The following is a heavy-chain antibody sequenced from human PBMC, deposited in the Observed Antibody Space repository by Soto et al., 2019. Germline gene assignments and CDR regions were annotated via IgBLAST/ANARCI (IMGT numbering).Heavy chain of an antibody. J-gene: IGHJ4*02. V-gene: IGHV3-33*01. CDR3: ARNPLRGYSSGHEY. D-gene: IGHD5-18*01. CDR2: IWSDGSNK. CDR1: GFTFSTYG. Sequence: GGSLRLSCAASGFTFSTYGMHWVRQAPGKGLEWVAVIWSDGSNKYYADSVKGRFTISRDNSKNTLYLQMNSLRPEDTAGYYCARNPLRGYSSGHEYWGQGTLVTVSS.